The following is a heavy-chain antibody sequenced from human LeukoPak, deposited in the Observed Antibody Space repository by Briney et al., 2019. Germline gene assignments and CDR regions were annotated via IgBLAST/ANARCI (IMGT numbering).Heavy chain of an antibody. Sequence: GASVKVSCKASGGTFSSYAISWVRQAPGQGLEWMGGIIPIFGTANYAQKFQGRITITTDESTSTAYMELSSLRSEDTAVYYCARRYCSSTSCYSTNNWFDPWGQGTLVTVSS. D-gene: IGHD2-2*01. CDR1: GGTFSSYA. J-gene: IGHJ5*02. CDR3: ARRYCSSTSCYSTNNWFDP. V-gene: IGHV1-69*05. CDR2: IIPIFGTA.